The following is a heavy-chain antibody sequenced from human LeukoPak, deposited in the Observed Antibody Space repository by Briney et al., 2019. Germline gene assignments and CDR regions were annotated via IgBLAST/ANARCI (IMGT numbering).Heavy chain of an antibody. D-gene: IGHD3-22*01. J-gene: IGHJ4*02. CDR1: VGSISIYY. Sequence: PSETLSLTCTVSVGSISIYYWSWVRQPPGKGLEWIGYIYYSGSTNYNPSLKSRVTISVDTSKNQFSLKLSSVPAADTAVYYCARARGARITMIVVVDYFDYWGQGPLVTVSS. CDR2: IYYSGST. V-gene: IGHV4-59*01. CDR3: ARARGARITMIVVVDYFDY.